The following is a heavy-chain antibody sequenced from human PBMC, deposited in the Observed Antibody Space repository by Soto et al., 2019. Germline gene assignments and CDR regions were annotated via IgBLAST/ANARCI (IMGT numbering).Heavy chain of an antibody. D-gene: IGHD1-7*01. V-gene: IGHV4-34*01. J-gene: IGHJ4*02. CDR2: IYRTGST. CDR3: ASRDPGTSVDY. CDR1: GGSFSTYY. Sequence: SETLSLTCAVYGGSFSTYYWSWIRQPPGQGLEWIGEIYRTGSTNYNPSLKSRVTISLDKSENQFSLKVTSLTAADTAVYYCASRDPGTSVDYWGQGTLVTVSS.